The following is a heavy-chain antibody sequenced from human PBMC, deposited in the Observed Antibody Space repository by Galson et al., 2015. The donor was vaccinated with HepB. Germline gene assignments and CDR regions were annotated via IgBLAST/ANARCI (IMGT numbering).Heavy chain of an antibody. CDR2: IYYGGAT. Sequence: TLSLTCNVSGGPIGSYYWNWIRQAPGKGLEWIGYIYYGGATSYNPSLKSRVIISVDTSKKQFYLDLASVTAADTAIYYCARDASKTGLEFWGQGILVTVSS. J-gene: IGHJ4*02. V-gene: IGHV4-59*01. D-gene: IGHD3-10*01. CDR1: GGPIGSYY. CDR3: ARDASKTGLEF.